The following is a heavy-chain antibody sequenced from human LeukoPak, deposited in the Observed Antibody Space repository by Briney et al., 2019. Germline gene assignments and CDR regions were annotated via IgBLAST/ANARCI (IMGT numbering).Heavy chain of an antibody. V-gene: IGHV1-69*13. CDR3: ARELFSSGSCPDG. CDR2: IIPIFGTA. CDR1: GGTFSSYA. Sequence: SVKVSCKASGGTFSSYAISWVRQAPGQGLEWMGGIIPIFGTANYAQKFQGRVTITADESTSTAYMELSSLRAEDTAVYYCARELFSSGSCPDGWGQGTLVTVSS. D-gene: IGHD3-10*01. J-gene: IGHJ4*02.